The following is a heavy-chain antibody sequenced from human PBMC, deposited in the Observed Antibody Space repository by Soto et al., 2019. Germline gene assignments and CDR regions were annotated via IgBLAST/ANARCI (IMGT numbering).Heavy chain of an antibody. CDR1: GSSISSSGYY. Sequence: KTSETLSLTCTVSGSSISSSGYYWGWIRQPPGRGLEWIGSLYYNVATYYNPSLKSRVTISADTSANQFSLMVNSVTAADTAIYYCARPPSRHWVDYWGQGTLVTVSS. CDR3: ARPPSRHWVDY. J-gene: IGHJ4*02. CDR2: LYYNVAT. D-gene: IGHD3-16*01. V-gene: IGHV4-39*01.